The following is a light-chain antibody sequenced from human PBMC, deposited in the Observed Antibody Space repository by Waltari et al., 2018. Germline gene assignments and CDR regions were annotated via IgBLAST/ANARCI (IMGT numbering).Light chain of an antibody. V-gene: IGLV1-47*01. CDR3: AAWDDSLSGYV. J-gene: IGLJ1*01. CDR2: RNK. CDR1: SANIGSNY. Sequence: QSVLTQPPSASGTPGQRVTISCSGSSANIGSNYVSGYQQLPGTAPNLLIYRNKPRPSGVPDRFSGSKSGTSASLAISGLRSEDEADYYCAAWDDSLSGYVFGTGTKVTVL.